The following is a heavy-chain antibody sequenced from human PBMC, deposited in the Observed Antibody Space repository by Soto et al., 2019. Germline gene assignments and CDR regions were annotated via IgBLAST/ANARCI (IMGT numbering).Heavy chain of an antibody. CDR3: ARGWDAGY. V-gene: IGHV4-59*01. J-gene: IGHJ4*02. D-gene: IGHD6-19*01. CDR1: GDSISSYY. CDR2: IHDSGST. Sequence: SETLSLTCTVSGDSISSYYWSWIRQPPGKGLEWIGYIHDSGSTNYVSSLKSRVTISADPSRNQFFLKVYSVTAADTAVYYCARGWDAGYWGQGTLVTVSS.